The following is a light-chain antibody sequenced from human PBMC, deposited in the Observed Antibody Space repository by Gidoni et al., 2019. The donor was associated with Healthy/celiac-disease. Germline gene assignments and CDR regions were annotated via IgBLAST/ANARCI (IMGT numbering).Light chain of an antibody. CDR2: KAS. CDR3: QQYNSYSFT. V-gene: IGKV1-5*03. J-gene: IGKJ3*01. CDR1: QSISSW. Sequence: LQMSPSPSTLSASVGDRVTTTCRASQSISSWLAWYQQKPGKAPKLLIYKASRLESGVPSRFSGSGSGTEFTITSSSLQPDDFATYYCQQYNSYSFTFGPGTKVDIK.